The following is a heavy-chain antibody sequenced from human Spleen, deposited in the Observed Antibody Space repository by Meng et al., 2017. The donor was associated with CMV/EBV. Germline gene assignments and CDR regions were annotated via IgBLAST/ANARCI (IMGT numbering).Heavy chain of an antibody. V-gene: IGHV4-59*01. J-gene: IGHJ5*02. CDR2: IYYSGSP. D-gene: IGHD1-26*01. Sequence: VSGDSISSYYWSWLRQPPGQGLESIGYIYYSGSPTYNPSLKSRVTISVDTSKNQFSLKLSSVTAADTAVYYCARDGGGATWGWFDPWGQGTLVTVSS. CDR1: GDSISSYY. CDR3: ARDGGGATWGWFDP.